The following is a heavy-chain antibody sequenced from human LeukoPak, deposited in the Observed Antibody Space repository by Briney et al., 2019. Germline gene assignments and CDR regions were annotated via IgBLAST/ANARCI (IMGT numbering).Heavy chain of an antibody. CDR1: GGSFSGYY. J-gene: IGHJ5*02. CDR2: INHSGST. CDR3: ARSSAYNWFDP. Sequence: SETLSLTCAVYGGSFSGYYWSWIRQPPGKGLEWIGEINHSGSTNYNPSLKSRVTISVDTSKNQFSLKLSSVTAADTAVYYCARSSAYNWFDPWGQGALVTVPS. V-gene: IGHV4-34*01. D-gene: IGHD2-2*01.